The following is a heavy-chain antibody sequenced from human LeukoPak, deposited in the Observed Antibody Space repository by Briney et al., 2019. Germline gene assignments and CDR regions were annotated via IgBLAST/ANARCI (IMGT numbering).Heavy chain of an antibody. J-gene: IGHJ1*01. CDR2: ISGGGGST. CDR1: GFTLSSYA. Sequence: GGSLRLSCAASGFTLSSYAMSWVRQAPGKGLEWVSAISGGGGSTYYADSVKGRFTISRDNSKNTLYLQMNSLRAEDTAVYYCAKDFPSYYDSSGYYQEYFQHWGQGTLVTVSS. CDR3: AKDFPSYYDSSGYYQEYFQH. V-gene: IGHV3-23*01. D-gene: IGHD3-22*01.